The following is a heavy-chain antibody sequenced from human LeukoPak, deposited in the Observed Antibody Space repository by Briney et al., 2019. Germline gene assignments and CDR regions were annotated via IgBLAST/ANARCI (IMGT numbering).Heavy chain of an antibody. V-gene: IGHV1-8*01. CDR1: GYTFTSYD. Sequence: ASVKVSCKASGYTFTSYDVNWVRQATGQGLEWMGWVNPNSGHTGYAQKFQGRVTMTTDTSISTAYMELSSLRSEDTAVYYCARGAPGSYCSGGSCPYFDYWGQGTLVSVSS. CDR3: ARGAPGSYCSGGSCPYFDY. CDR2: VNPNSGHT. D-gene: IGHD2-15*01. J-gene: IGHJ4*02.